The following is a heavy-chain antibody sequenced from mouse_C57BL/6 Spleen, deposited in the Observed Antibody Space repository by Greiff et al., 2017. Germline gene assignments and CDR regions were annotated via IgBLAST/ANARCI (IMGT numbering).Heavy chain of an antibody. CDR3: ARGPFYYDYDGYYAMDY. CDR1: GYTFTDYN. Sequence: EVQLQQSGPELVKPGASVKIPCKASGYTFTDYNMDWVKQSHGKSLEWIGDINPNNGGTIYNQKFKGKATLTVDKSSSTAYMELRSLTSEDTAVYYCARGPFYYDYDGYYAMDYWGQGTSVTVSS. D-gene: IGHD2-4*01. V-gene: IGHV1-18*01. CDR2: INPNNGGT. J-gene: IGHJ4*01.